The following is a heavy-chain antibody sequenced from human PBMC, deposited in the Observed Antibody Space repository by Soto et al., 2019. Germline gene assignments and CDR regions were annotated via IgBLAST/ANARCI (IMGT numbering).Heavy chain of an antibody. J-gene: IGHJ4*02. V-gene: IGHV1-69*02. CDR3: ASEIGQGYCSGGSCYSFIYFDY. D-gene: IGHD2-15*01. CDR1: GGTFSSYT. Sequence: SVKVSCKASGGTFSSYTISWVRQAPGQGLEWMGRIIPILGIANYAQKFQGRVTITADKSTSTAYMELSSLRSEDTAVYYCASEIGQGYCSGGSCYSFIYFDYWGQGTLVTVSS. CDR2: IIPILGIA.